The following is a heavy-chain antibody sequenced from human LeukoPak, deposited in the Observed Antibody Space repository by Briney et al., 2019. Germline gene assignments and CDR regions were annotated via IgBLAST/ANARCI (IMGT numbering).Heavy chain of an antibody. CDR3: AREDIVATRSHGGDYYYYYMDV. Sequence: GGSLRLSCAASGFTFSSYEMNWVRQAPGKGLEWVSYISSSGSTIYYADSVKGRFTISRDNTKNSLYLQMNSLRAEDTAVYYCAREDIVATRSHGGDYYYYYMDVWGKGTTVTVSS. D-gene: IGHD5-12*01. J-gene: IGHJ6*03. CDR1: GFTFSSYE. CDR2: ISSSGSTI. V-gene: IGHV3-48*03.